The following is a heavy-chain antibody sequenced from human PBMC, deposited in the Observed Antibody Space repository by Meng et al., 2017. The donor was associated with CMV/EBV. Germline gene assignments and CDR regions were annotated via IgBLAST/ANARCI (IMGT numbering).Heavy chain of an antibody. CDR3: TTILLAVAGGFDY. D-gene: IGHD6-19*01. Sequence: SGFSVSNAWIDWVRQAAGKVLEWVCRIKSKTDGGTTDYAAPVTGRFTISRDDSTNTLYLQMNSLTPADTAVYYCTTILLAVAGGFDYWGQGTLVTVSS. J-gene: IGHJ4*02. V-gene: IGHV3-15*07. CDR1: GFSVSNAW. CDR2: IKSKTDGGTT.